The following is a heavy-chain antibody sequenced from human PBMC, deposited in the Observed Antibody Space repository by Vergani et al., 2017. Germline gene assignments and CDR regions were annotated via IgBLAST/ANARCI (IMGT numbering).Heavy chain of an antibody. V-gene: IGHV1-46*01. J-gene: IGHJ6*02. Sequence: QVQLVQSGAEVKKPGASVKVSCKASGYTFTSYYMHWVRQAPGQGLEWMGIINPSGGSTSYAQKFQGRVTMTRDTSTSTVYMELSSLRSEDTAVYYCASLPGYYDSSGYPTGGYYYGMDVWGQGTTVTVSS. CDR3: ASLPGYYDSSGYPTGGYYYGMDV. D-gene: IGHD3-22*01. CDR2: INPSGGST. CDR1: GYTFTSYY.